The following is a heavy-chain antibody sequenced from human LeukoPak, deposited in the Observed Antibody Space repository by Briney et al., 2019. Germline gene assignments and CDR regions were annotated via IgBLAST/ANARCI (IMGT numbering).Heavy chain of an antibody. J-gene: IGHJ4*02. CDR2: INHSGST. Sequence: SETLSLTCAVYGGSFSGYYWSWIRQPPGKGLEWIGEINHSGSTNYNSSLKSRVTISVDTSKNQFSLKVSSVTAADTAVYYCAREKMRRYSYGYTHWGQGTLVTVSS. CDR3: AREKMRRYSYGYTH. V-gene: IGHV4-34*01. CDR1: GGSFSGYY. D-gene: IGHD5-18*01.